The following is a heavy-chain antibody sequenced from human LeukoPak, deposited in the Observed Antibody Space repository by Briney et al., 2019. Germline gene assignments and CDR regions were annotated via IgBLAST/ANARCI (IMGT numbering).Heavy chain of an antibody. J-gene: IGHJ4*02. CDR3: ARDTRPYYYDSSGYFDY. V-gene: IGHV1-8*01. Sequence: ASVKVSCKASGYTFTSYDINWMRQATGQGLEWMGWMNPNSGNTGYAQKFQGRVTMTRNTSISTAYMELSSLRSEDTAVYYCARDTRPYYYDSSGYFDYWGQGTLVTVSS. CDR2: MNPNSGNT. D-gene: IGHD3-22*01. CDR1: GYTFTSYD.